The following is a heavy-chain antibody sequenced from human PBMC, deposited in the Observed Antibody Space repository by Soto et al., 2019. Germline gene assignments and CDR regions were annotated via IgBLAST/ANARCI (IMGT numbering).Heavy chain of an antibody. CDR3: ARAPRGPITMVRGVIQAFDI. D-gene: IGHD3-10*01. CDR2: IYYSGST. J-gene: IGHJ3*02. CDR1: GGSISSGGYY. V-gene: IGHV4-31*03. Sequence: SETLSLTCTVSGGSISSGGYYWSWIRQHPGKGLEWIGYIYYSGSTYFNPSLKSRVTISVDTSKNQFSLKLSSVTAADTAVYYCARAPRGPITMVRGVIQAFDIWGQGTMVTVSS.